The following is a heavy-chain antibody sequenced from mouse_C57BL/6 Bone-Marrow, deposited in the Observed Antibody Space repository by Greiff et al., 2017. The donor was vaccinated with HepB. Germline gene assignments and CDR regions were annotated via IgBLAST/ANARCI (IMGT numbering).Heavy chain of an antibody. CDR1: GYTFTSYW. Sequence: QVQLQQPGAELVKPGASVKVSCKASGYTFTSYWMHWVKQRPGQGLEWIGRIHPSDSDTNYNQKFMGKATLTVDKSSSTAYMQLSSLTSEDSAVYYCAIRDFLYYYGSSAGFAYWGQGTLVTVSA. D-gene: IGHD1-1*01. V-gene: IGHV1-74*01. CDR2: IHPSDSDT. CDR3: AIRDFLYYYGSSAGFAY. J-gene: IGHJ3*01.